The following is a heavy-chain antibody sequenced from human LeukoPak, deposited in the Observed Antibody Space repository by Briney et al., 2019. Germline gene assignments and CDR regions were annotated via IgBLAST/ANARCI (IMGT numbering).Heavy chain of an antibody. D-gene: IGHD2-15*01. CDR2: IYYSGST. CDR3: ARDGGYCSGGSCYSYYFDY. J-gene: IGHJ4*02. CDR1: GGSISSYY. V-gene: IGHV4-59*01. Sequence: SETLSLTCTVSGGSISSYYWSWIRQPPGKGLEWIGYIYYSGSTNYNPSLKSRVTISVDTSKNQFSLKLSSVTAADTAVYYCARDGGYCSGGSCYSYYFDYWGQGTLVTVSS.